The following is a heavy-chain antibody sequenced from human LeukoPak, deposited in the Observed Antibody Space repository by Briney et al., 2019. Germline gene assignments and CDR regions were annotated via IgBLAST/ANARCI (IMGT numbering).Heavy chain of an antibody. V-gene: IGHV3-48*03. CDR3: ARERDDYYFDY. Sequence: PGGSLRLSCAASGFTFSGYEMNWVRQAPGKGLEWVSYISRSGTIISYADSVRRRLTISRDNAKNSLYLQMNSLRAEDTAVYYCARERDDYYFDYWGQGTLVTVSS. J-gene: IGHJ4*02. CDR2: ISRSGTII. CDR1: GFTFSGYE. D-gene: IGHD3-3*01.